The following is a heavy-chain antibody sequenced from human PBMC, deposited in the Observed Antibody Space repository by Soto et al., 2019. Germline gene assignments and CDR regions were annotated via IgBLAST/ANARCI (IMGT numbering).Heavy chain of an antibody. V-gene: IGHV3-23*01. CDR3: ARRSSGWYFDY. J-gene: IGHJ4*02. D-gene: IGHD6-19*01. CDR2: ISGSGDST. CDR1: GFSFSSYA. Sequence: PGGSLRLSSAASGFSFSSYAMNWVRQAPGKGLEWVSVISGSGDSTYYADSVKGRFTISRDNSKNTLYLQMISLRAEDTAVYYCARRSSGWYFDYWGQGTLVTVPS.